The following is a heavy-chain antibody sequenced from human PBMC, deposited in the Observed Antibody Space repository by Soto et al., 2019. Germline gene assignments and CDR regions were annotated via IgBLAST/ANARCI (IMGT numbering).Heavy chain of an antibody. J-gene: IGHJ6*02. CDR3: ARRGIAARGPLPTDPYYYYYGMDV. CDR1: GYSFTSYW. CDR2: SYPGDSDT. Sequence: GESLKISFKGSGYSFTSYWIGWVRQIPGKGLEWLGISYPGDSDTRYSPSFQGQVTISADESISTAYLPWSSLKASDTAMYYCARRGIAARGPLPTDPYYYYYGMDVCDQGTTFTVSS. V-gene: IGHV5-51*01. D-gene: IGHD6-6*01.